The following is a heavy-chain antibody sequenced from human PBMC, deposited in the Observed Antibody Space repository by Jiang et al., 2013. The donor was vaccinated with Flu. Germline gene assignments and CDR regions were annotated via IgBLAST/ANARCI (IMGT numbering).Heavy chain of an antibody. CDR2: TYYRSKWYN. Sequence: SQTLSLTCAISGDSVSSNSAAWNWIRQSPSRGLEWLGRTYYRSKWYNDYAVSVKSRITINPDTSKNQFSLQLNSVTPEDTAVYYCAREGGYSGYDLGYYYYGMDVWGQGDHGHRLL. V-gene: IGHV6-1*01. CDR3: AREGGYSGYDLGYYYYGMDV. J-gene: IGHJ6*02. CDR1: GDSVSSNSAA. D-gene: IGHD5-12*01.